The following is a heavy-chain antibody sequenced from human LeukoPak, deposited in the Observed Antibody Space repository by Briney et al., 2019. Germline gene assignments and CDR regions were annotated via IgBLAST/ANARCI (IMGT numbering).Heavy chain of an antibody. D-gene: IGHD3-3*01. V-gene: IGHV4-34*01. CDR3: ARGQRFHDFWSGYYSQNFDY. CDR2: INHSGSA. CDR1: GGSFSDYY. Sequence: SETLSLTCAVYGGSFSDYYWSWIRQPPGKGLEWIGEINHSGSANYNPSLKSRVTISVDTSKNQFSLKLSSVTAADTAVYYCARGQRFHDFWSGYYSQNFDYWGQGTLVTVSS. J-gene: IGHJ4*02.